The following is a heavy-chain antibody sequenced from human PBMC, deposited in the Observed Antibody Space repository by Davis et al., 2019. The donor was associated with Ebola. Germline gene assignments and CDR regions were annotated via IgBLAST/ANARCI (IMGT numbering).Heavy chain of an antibody. Sequence: ASVKVSCKASGYTFTNYDINWVRQAPGKGLEWMGGFDSEDGETIYAQKFQGRLTVTEDTSTDTAYMELNSLRSEDTAVYYCATTRILDWLPPYAMDVWGQGTTVTVSS. CDR1: GYTFTNYD. CDR3: ATTRILDWLPPYAMDV. D-gene: IGHD3/OR15-3a*01. V-gene: IGHV1-24*01. J-gene: IGHJ6*02. CDR2: FDSEDGET.